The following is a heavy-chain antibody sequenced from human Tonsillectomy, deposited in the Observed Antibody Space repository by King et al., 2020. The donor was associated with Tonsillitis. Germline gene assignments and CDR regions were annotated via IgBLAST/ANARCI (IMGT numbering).Heavy chain of an antibody. V-gene: IGHV3-7*03. Sequence: VQLVESGGGLVQPGESLRLSCAASGFTFGNYWMTWVRQAPGKGLEWVANMNEDGSIKYYVDSVRGRFSISRDNAKNSLYLQMNSLRAEDPALYYCARGDSNSGDYWGQGTLVTVSS. CDR1: GFTFGNYW. J-gene: IGHJ4*02. CDR3: ARGDSNSGDY. CDR2: MNEDGSIK. D-gene: IGHD6-6*01.